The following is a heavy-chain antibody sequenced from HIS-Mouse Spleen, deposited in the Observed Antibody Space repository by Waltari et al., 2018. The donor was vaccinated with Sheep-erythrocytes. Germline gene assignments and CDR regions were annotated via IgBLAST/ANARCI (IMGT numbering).Heavy chain of an antibody. CDR2: ISGSGGST. Sequence: EVQLLESGGGLVQPGGSLRLSCAASGFTFSSYAMSWVRQAPGKGLEWVSAISGSGGSTYYADSVKGRFTISRDNSKNTLYLQMNSLRAEDTAVYYCAKDRPTNYYDSSGYYYYWGQGTLVTVSS. CDR1: GFTFSSYA. D-gene: IGHD3-22*01. J-gene: IGHJ4*02. V-gene: IGHV3-23*01. CDR3: AKDRPTNYYDSSGYYYY.